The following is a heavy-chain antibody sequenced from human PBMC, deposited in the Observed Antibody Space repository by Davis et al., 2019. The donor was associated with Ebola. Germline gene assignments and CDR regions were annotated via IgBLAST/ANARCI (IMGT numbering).Heavy chain of an antibody. CDR1: GFTFSSYS. Sequence: PGGSLRLSCAASGFTFSSYSMNWVRQAPGKGLEWVSAISGSGGSTYYADSVQGRFTISRDNSKNMLYLQMNSLRAEDTAVYYCAKDQTLDTAMVGWFDPWGQGTLVTVSS. CDR3: AKDQTLDTAMVGWFDP. V-gene: IGHV3-23*01. D-gene: IGHD5-18*01. J-gene: IGHJ5*02. CDR2: ISGSGGST.